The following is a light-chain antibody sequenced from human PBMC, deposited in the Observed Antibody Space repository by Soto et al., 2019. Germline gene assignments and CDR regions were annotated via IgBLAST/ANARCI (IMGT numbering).Light chain of an antibody. CDR1: QSVSRKN. CDR3: QQHGDSTIT. V-gene: IGKV3-20*01. CDR2: GAS. J-gene: IGKJ5*01. Sequence: TVLTQSPGTLSLSPGERATLSCRASQSVSRKNLVWYQQRPGQPPRLLIYGASSRATGIPDRFSGSGSGTDVSITISRLENEDFAVYYCQQHGDSTITFGQGTRLEIK.